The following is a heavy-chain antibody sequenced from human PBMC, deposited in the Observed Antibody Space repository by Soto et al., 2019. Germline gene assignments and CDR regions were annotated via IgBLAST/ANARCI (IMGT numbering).Heavy chain of an antibody. CDR3: AKDYYDSSGYTSDAFDI. CDR2: VWANGINN. D-gene: IGHD3-22*01. V-gene: IGHV3-33*03. CDR1: GFMFTNYG. J-gene: IGHJ3*02. Sequence: LRLSCAASGFMFTNYGMHWVRQAPGKGLEWVAVVWANGINNYYAAFVEGRFTISRDNSKNTLYLQMNSLRAEDTAVYYCAKDYYDSSGYTSDAFDIWGQGTMVTVSS.